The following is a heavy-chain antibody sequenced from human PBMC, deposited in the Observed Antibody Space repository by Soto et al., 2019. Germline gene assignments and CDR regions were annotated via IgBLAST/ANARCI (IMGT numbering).Heavy chain of an antibody. CDR3: ARDSLPRDLLLRYYYYYGMDV. CDR2: ISAYNGNT. J-gene: IGHJ6*02. CDR1: GYAFTSYG. V-gene: IGHV1-18*01. Sequence: APLKVLCKSSGYAFTSYGIRWVPQSPGQGLEWIGWISAYNGNTNYAQKLQCRVTMTTDTSTSTAYMELRSLRSDDTAVYYCARDSLPRDLLLRYYYYYGMDVWGQGTTVTISS. D-gene: IGHD2-15*01.